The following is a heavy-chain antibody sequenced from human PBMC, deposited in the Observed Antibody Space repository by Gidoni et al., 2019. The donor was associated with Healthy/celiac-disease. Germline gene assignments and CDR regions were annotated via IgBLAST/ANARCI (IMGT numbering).Heavy chain of an antibody. CDR3: AREGEGWLQLTIDY. CDR1: GFTFSSYG. V-gene: IGHV3-33*01. CDR2: IWYDGSNK. Sequence: QVQLVESGGGVVQPGRSLSLSCAASGFTFSSYGMHWVRQAPGKGLEWVAVIWYDGSNKYYADSVKGRFTIARDNSKNTLYLQMNSLRAEDTAVYYCAREGEGWLQLTIDYWGQGTLVTVSS. J-gene: IGHJ4*02. D-gene: IGHD5-12*01.